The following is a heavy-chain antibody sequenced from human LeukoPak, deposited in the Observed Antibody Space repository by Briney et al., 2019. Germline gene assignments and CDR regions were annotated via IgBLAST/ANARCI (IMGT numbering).Heavy chain of an antibody. CDR3: ARDYGGNLDY. CDR1: GFSFSTYW. D-gene: IGHD4-23*01. J-gene: IGHJ4*02. Sequence: GGSLRLSCAASGFSFSTYWMAWVRQAPGKGLEWVANIKQDGSDKNYVDSVKGRFTISRDNAKNSLFLQMNSLRVEDTAVYYCARDYGGNLDYWGQGTLVTVSS. CDR2: IKQDGSDK. V-gene: IGHV3-7*05.